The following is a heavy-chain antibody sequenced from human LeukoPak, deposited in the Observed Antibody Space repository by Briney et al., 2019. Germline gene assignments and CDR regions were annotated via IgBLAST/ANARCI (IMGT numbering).Heavy chain of an antibody. J-gene: IGHJ5*02. CDR2: IYTSGST. CDR1: GGSISSGSYH. V-gene: IGHV4-61*02. Sequence: SETLSLTCTISGGSISSGSYHWSWIRQPAGKGLEWIGRIYTSGSTNYNPSLKSRVTISVDTSKNQFSLKLSSVTAGDTAVYYCARASTAQYTWFEPWGQGTLVTVSP. D-gene: IGHD2/OR15-2a*01. CDR3: ARASTAQYTWFEP.